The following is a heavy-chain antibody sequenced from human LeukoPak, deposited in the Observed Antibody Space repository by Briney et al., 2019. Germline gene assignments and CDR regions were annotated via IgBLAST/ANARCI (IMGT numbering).Heavy chain of an antibody. V-gene: IGHV4-30-4*01. CDR2: IYYSGST. D-gene: IGHD6-13*01. Sequence: SETLSLTCTVSGGSISSGDYYWSWIRQPPGKGLEWIGYIYYSGSTYYNPSLKSRVTISVDTSKNQFSLKLSSVTAADTAVYYCASSRIAAAGGFDYWGQGTLVTVSS. J-gene: IGHJ4*02. CDR1: GGSISSGDYY. CDR3: ASSRIAAAGGFDY.